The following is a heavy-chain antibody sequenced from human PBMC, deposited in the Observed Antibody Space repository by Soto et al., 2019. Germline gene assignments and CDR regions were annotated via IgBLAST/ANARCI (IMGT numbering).Heavy chain of an antibody. Sequence: SLTCTVSGGSISSSGNYWSWIRQHPGKGLEGIGYIYNSGSSYYNPSLKSRVTISVDTSKNQFSLDLTSVTAADTAVYYCARRRYGAFDYWGQGTLVTVSS. CDR1: GGSISSSGNY. V-gene: IGHV4-31*03. J-gene: IGHJ4*02. CDR3: ARRRYGAFDY. D-gene: IGHD5-18*01. CDR2: IYNSGSS.